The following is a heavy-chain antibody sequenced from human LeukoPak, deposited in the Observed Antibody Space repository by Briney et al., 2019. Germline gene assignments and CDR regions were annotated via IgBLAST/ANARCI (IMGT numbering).Heavy chain of an antibody. D-gene: IGHD3-3*01. CDR1: GGSISNGNW. CDR2: IYHTGTT. V-gene: IGHV4-4*02. CDR3: ATRSPRVNAIL. Sequence: SGTLSLTRFVSGGSISNGNWCTWVRQPPGKGLEWIGEIYHTGTTNYNASLESRVTISLDESNNRFSLNLRSLTAADTAIYYCATRSPRVNAILWGQGTLVTVSS. J-gene: IGHJ4*02.